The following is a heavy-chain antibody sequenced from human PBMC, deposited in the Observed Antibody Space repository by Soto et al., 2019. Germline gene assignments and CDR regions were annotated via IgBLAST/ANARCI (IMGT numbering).Heavy chain of an antibody. D-gene: IGHD3-22*01. V-gene: IGHV4-39*01. Sequence: SETLSLTCTVSGGSISSSSYYWGWIRQPPGKGLEWIGSIYYSGSTYYNPSLKSRVTISVDTSKNQFFLKLSSVTAADTAVYYCARIKYYYDSSGYPAELLFDYWGQGTLVTVSS. CDR3: ARIKYYYDSSGYPAELLFDY. CDR2: IYYSGST. J-gene: IGHJ4*02. CDR1: GGSISSSSYY.